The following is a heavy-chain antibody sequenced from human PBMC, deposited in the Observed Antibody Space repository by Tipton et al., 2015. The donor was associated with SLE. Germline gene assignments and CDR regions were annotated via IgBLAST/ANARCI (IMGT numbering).Heavy chain of an antibody. CDR2: IWYDGSQK. Sequence: SGVTSSRHGFHWVRQAPGKGLEWVAVIWYDGSQKYYGDSVKGRFTISRDNAKNSLYLQMNSLRAEDTAVYYCARDKFGRGNSNYWGQGTLVTVSS. D-gene: IGHD4-23*01. J-gene: IGHJ4*02. CDR3: ARDKFGRGNSNY. CDR1: GVTSSRHG. V-gene: IGHV3-33*01.